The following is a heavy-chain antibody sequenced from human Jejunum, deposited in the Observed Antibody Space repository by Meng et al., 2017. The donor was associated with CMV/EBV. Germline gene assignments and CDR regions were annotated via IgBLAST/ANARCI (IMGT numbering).Heavy chain of an antibody. V-gene: IGHV3-30*02. D-gene: IGHD1-26*01. CDR1: GFTFSNYG. Sequence: VQLVGVGGGVVQPGGSLRLSCAASGFTFSNYGIHWVRQAPGKGLEWVAFIEHDGSNKYYADSVKGRFTISRDNSKNTLYLQMNSLRVEDTAVYYCAKDVGYWGQGTLVTVSS. CDR3: AKDVGY. J-gene: IGHJ4*02. CDR2: IEHDGSNK.